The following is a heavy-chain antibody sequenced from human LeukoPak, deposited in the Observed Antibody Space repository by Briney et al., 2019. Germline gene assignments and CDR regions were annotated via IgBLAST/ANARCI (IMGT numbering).Heavy chain of an antibody. V-gene: IGHV3-66*01. CDR3: ARAIAVAGTADDY. J-gene: IGHJ4*02. Sequence: GGSLRLSCAASGFTFSTFSMSWVRQAPGKGLEWVSVIYSGGSTYYADSVKGRFTISRDNSKNTLYLQMNSLRAEDTAVYYCARAIAVAGTADDYWGQGTLVTVSS. CDR1: GFTFSTFS. CDR2: IYSGGST. D-gene: IGHD6-19*01.